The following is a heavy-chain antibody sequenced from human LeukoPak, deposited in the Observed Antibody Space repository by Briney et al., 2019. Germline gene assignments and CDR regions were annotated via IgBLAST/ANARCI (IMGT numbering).Heavy chain of an antibody. D-gene: IGHD4-17*01. CDR1: GGSIIGHC. V-gene: IGHV4-59*08. Sequence: SDTLSLTCSVCGGSIIGHCGSWVRQPPGKGLECIGDVFYSGRNNYNNSLKTRLTISLDTSKNQFSLNLRSVTATDTAMYYCARRNTADASIDFWGQGTLVTASS. CDR2: VFYSGRN. CDR3: ARRNTADASIDF. J-gene: IGHJ4*02.